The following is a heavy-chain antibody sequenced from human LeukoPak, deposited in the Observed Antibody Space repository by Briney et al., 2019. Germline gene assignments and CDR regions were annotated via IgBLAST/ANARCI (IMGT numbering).Heavy chain of an antibody. D-gene: IGHD3-10*01. CDR2: IYYSGST. V-gene: IGHV4-59*01. J-gene: IGHJ4*02. Sequence: SETLSLTCTVSGGSISSYYWSWIRQPPGKGLEWIGYIYYSGSTNYNPSLKSRVTISVDTSKNQFSLKLSSVTAADTAVYYCARDSYGSAYSFDYWGQGTLVSVSS. CDR1: GGSISSYY. CDR3: ARDSYGSAYSFDY.